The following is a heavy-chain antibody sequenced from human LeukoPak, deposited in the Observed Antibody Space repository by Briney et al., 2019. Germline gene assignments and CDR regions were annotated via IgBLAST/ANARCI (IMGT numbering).Heavy chain of an antibody. D-gene: IGHD6-19*01. CDR1: GFTLSSYW. CDR3: ARGGWTFDY. V-gene: IGHV3-7*01. Sequence: PGGSLRLSCAASGFTLSSYWMSWVRQAPGKGLEWVANIRQDGSEKYYVDSVKGRFTISRDNAKNSLYLQINSLRAEDTAVYYCARGGWTFDYWGQGTTVTVSS. J-gene: IGHJ4*03. CDR2: IRQDGSEK.